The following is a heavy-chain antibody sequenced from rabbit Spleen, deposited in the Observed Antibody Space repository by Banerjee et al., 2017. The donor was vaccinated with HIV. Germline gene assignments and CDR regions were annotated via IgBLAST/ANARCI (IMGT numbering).Heavy chain of an antibody. J-gene: IGHJ6*01. CDR1: GFSFSSGYY. D-gene: IGHD8-1*01. CDR2: IVAGNIGNT. CDR3: ARDTGSSFSSYGMDL. Sequence: QEQLEESGGGLVKPGASLTLTCTASGFSFSSGYYMCWVRQAPGKGLEWIACIVAGNIGNTYYASWAKGRFTISKTSSTTVTLQMTSLTAADTATYFCARDTGSSFSSYGMDLWGQGTLVTVS. V-gene: IGHV1S45*01.